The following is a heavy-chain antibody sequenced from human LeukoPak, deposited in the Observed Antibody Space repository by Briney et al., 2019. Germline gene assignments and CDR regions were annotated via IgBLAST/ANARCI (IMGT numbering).Heavy chain of an antibody. V-gene: IGHV4-61*01. CDR1: GXSLSSGSYY. Sequence: SDTLSLTCTVSGXSLSSGSYYWSWIRQPPGKGLELIRYIYYSGSANYNPSLKSRVTLSVDTSKNQFSLKLSSVTAADTAVYYCARVSYYGSGSFYPFDYWGQGTLVTVSS. CDR3: ARVSYYGSGSFYPFDY. CDR2: IYYSGSA. J-gene: IGHJ4*02. D-gene: IGHD3-10*01.